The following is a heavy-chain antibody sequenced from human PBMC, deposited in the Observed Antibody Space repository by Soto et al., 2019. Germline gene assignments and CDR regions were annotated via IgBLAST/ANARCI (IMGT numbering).Heavy chain of an antibody. J-gene: IGHJ6*04. D-gene: IGHD3-10*01. CDR2: IDNAGTDS. Sequence: EVQLVESGGGLVQPGGSLRLSCAASGFTLSGRSMHWVRQAPGKGLEWVSGIDNAGTDSTYADSVKGRFTSSRDNAKNMLYLQMNSLRVDDTAVYYCARGWFGPDVWGKGTTVTVSS. V-gene: IGHV3-74*01. CDR1: GFTLSGRS. CDR3: ARGWFGPDV.